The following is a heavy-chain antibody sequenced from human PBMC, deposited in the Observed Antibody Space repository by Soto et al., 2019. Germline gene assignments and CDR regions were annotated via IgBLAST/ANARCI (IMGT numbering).Heavy chain of an antibody. V-gene: IGHV3-15*07. Sequence: GGSLRLSCAASGFTFSNAWMNWVRQAPGKGLEWVGRIKSKTDGGTTDYAAPVKGRFTISRDDSKNTLYLQMNSLKTEDTAVYYCTTAYDFWSGYFSSWGQGTLVTVSS. J-gene: IGHJ5*02. CDR3: TTAYDFWSGYFSS. D-gene: IGHD3-3*01. CDR1: GFTFSNAW. CDR2: IKSKTDGGTT.